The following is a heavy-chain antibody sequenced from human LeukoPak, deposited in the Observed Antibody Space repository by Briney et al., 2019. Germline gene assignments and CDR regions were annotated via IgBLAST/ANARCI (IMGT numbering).Heavy chain of an antibody. D-gene: IGHD6-19*01. CDR3: AKDGLIAVAGGIPFAYYYYYMDV. J-gene: IGHJ6*03. Sequence: SETLSLTCTVSGGSISSSSYYWGWIRQPPGKGLEWIGSIYYSGSTYYNPSLKSRVTISVDTSKNQFSLKLSSVTAADTAVYYCAKDGLIAVAGGIPFAYYYYYMDVWGKGTTVTVSS. CDR2: IYYSGST. CDR1: GGSISSSSYY. V-gene: IGHV4-39*02.